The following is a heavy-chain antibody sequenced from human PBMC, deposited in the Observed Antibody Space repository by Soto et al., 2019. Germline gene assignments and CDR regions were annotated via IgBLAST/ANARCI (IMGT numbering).Heavy chain of an antibody. V-gene: IGHV3-74*01. CDR1: GFTFSTYW. CDR3: ARGPYSSNFYVGDY. D-gene: IGHD6-19*01. CDR2: INSDGGST. J-gene: IGHJ4*02. Sequence: EVQLVESGGGLVQPGGSLRLSCTASGFTFSTYWMHWVRQAPGKGLVWVSRINSDGGSTSYADSVKGRFTISRDNAKNTLYLQMNSLRDEDTAVYYCARGPYSSNFYVGDYWGQGALVIVSA.